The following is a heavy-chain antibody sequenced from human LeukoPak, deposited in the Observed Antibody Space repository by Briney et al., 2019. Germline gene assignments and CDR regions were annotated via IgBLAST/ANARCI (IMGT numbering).Heavy chain of an antibody. Sequence: GGSLRLSCAASGFTFSDYYMSWVRQAPGKGLEWVAVIWYDGSNKYYADSVKGRFTISRDNSKNTLYLQMNSLRAEDTAVYYCARGSKNDAFDIWGQGTMVTVSS. V-gene: IGHV3-33*08. CDR2: IWYDGSNK. CDR3: ARGSKNDAFDI. CDR1: GFTFSDYY. J-gene: IGHJ3*02.